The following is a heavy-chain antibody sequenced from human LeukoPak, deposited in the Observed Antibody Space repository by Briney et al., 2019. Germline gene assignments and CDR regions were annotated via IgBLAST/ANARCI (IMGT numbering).Heavy chain of an antibody. CDR1: GYTFTTYW. CDR3: IRDSSSSFDY. CDR2: INSDGSNT. D-gene: IGHD6-13*01. Sequence: PGGSLRLACAASGYTFTTYWIHWVRQASGKGRVWVSLINSDGSNTGYADSGKGRFTISRDNAKNMVYLQMNSLRAEDTAVYYCIRDSSSSFDYWGQGTLVTVSS. V-gene: IGHV3-74*01. J-gene: IGHJ4*02.